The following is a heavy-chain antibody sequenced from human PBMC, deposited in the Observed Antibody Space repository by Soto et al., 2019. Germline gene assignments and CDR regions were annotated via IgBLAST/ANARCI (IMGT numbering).Heavy chain of an antibody. Sequence: QVQLVESGGGVVQPGRSLRLSCAASGFTFSSYAMHWVRQAPGKGLEWVAVISYDGSNKYYADSVKGRFTISRDNSKNTLYLQMTRLRAEDTAVYYCARPLWSNDYNWGYFDLWGRGTLVTVSS. CDR1: GFTFSSYA. V-gene: IGHV3-30-3*01. J-gene: IGHJ2*01. CDR2: ISYDGSNK. D-gene: IGHD4-4*01. CDR3: ARPLWSNDYNWGYFDL.